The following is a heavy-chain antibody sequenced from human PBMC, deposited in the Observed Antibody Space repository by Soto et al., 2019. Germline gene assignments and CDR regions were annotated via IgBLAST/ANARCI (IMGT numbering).Heavy chain of an antibody. J-gene: IGHJ4*02. Sequence: ASVKVSCKASGYSFSDYAMHWVRQAPGQRLEWMGWINAGNGKTKYSQNFQGRVTITRGTSASTAYMELSSLRSEDTAVYYCARGRWTQPLTAYYLDSGGQGTLVTVSS. V-gene: IGHV1-3*01. CDR2: INAGNGKT. CDR3: ARGRWTQPLTAYYLDS. D-gene: IGHD1-1*01. CDR1: GYSFSDYA.